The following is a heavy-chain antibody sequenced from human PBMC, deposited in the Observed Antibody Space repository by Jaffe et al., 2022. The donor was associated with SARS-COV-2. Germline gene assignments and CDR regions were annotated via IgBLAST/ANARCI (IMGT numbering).Heavy chain of an antibody. CDR3: ARAPIIAEYFGDY. D-gene: IGHD3-10*01. V-gene: IGHV3-30*04. Sequence: QVQLVESGGGVVQPGRSLRLSCAASGFTFSSYAMHWVRQAPGKGLEWVAVISYDGSNKYYADSVKGRFTISRDNSKNTLYLQMNSLRAEDTAVYYCARAPIIAEYFGDYWGQGTLVTVSS. J-gene: IGHJ4*02. CDR2: ISYDGSNK. CDR1: GFTFSSYA.